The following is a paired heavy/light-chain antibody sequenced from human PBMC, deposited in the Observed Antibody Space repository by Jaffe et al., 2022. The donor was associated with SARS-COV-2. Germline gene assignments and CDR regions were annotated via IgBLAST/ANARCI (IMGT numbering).Heavy chain of an antibody. J-gene: IGHJ4*02. V-gene: IGHV3-15*01. CDR2: IKSKTDGGTP. CDR1: GFTLSDAW. Sequence: EVQLVESGGGLVKPGGSLRLSCAASGFTLSDAWMSWVRQAPGKGLEWVGLIKSKTDGGTPVYAAPVKSRFTISRDDSRNTLYLQMNSLKTEDTAVYYCATGYLLDSGSCWGQGTLVTVSS. D-gene: IGHD3-10*01. CDR3: ATGYLLDSGSC.
Light chain of an antibody. CDR2: WAS. J-gene: IGKJ4*01. V-gene: IGKV4-1*01. Sequence: DIVMTQSPDSLAVSLGERATINCKSSQSILYSSNNKNYLAWYQQKPGQPPKVLIYWASTRESGVPDRFSGSGSGTDFTLTISSLQAEDVAVYYCQQYYSTPITFGGGTKVEIK. CDR1: QSILYSSNNKNY. CDR3: QQYYSTPIT.